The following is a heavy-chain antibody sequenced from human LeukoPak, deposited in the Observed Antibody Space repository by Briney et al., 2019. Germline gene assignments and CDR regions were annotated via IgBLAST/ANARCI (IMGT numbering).Heavy chain of an antibody. CDR3: ASQLGADSSGYYLDY. Sequence: ASVKVSCKASGYTFTSYGISWVRQAPGQGLEWMGWISAYNGNTNYAQKLQGRVTMTTDTSTSTAYMELRSLRSDDTAVYYCASQLGADSSGYYLDYWGQGTLVTVSS. D-gene: IGHD3-22*01. CDR2: ISAYNGNT. V-gene: IGHV1-18*01. J-gene: IGHJ4*02. CDR1: GYTFTSYG.